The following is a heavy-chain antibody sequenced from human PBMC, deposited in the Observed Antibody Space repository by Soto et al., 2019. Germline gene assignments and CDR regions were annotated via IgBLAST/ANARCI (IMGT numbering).Heavy chain of an antibody. V-gene: IGHV3-48*03. CDR1: GFTFRNYE. Sequence: EVQLVESGGGLVQPGGSLRLSCAASGFTFRNYEMNWVRQAPGKGLEWVLYISSSGSTIYYADSVKGRFTISRDNAKNSLYLQMNSLRVEDTAVYYCAARRRGYSYGHAFDIWGQGTMVTVSS. J-gene: IGHJ3*02. CDR2: ISSSGSTI. D-gene: IGHD5-18*01. CDR3: AARRRGYSYGHAFDI.